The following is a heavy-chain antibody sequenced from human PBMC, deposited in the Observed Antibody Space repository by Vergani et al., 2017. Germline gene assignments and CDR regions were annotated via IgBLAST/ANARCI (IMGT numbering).Heavy chain of an antibody. V-gene: IGHV3-30*02. CDR3: ARDDISSWSYYYSGMDV. CDR2: IRYDGSNK. CDR1: VFTFSSYG. D-gene: IGHD6-13*01. Sequence: QVQLVESGGGVVQPGGSLRLSCAASVFTFSSYGMHWVRQAPGKGLEWVAFIRYDGSNKYYADSVKGRFTFSRDNSKNTLYLQMNSLRAEATAVYYCARDDISSWSYYYSGMDVWGQGTTVTVSS. J-gene: IGHJ6*02.